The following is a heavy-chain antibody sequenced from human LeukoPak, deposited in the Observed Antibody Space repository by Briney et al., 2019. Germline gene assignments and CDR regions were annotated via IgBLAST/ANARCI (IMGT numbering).Heavy chain of an antibody. V-gene: IGHV4-34*01. D-gene: IGHD2-8*02. CDR2: INDSGST. CDR3: ARNVLGLPNARRQDV. CDR1: GGSFSGYY. J-gene: IGHJ6*04. Sequence: SETLSLTCADYGGSFSGYYWSWIRQPPGKGLEWIGEINDSGSTNYNTPLTSRVAISVDTSKNQLSLKLSSVTAADTAVYYCARNVLGLPNARRQDVWGKGTTVTVSS.